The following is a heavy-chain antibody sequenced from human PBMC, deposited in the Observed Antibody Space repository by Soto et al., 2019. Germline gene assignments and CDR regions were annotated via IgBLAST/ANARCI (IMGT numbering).Heavy chain of an antibody. V-gene: IGHV4-39*01. Sequence: PSETLSLTCTVSGGSISSSSYYWCWIRQPPGKGLEWIGSIYYSGSTYYNPSLKSRVTISVDTSKNQFSLKLSSVTAADTAVYYCARHGYDFWSGYNWFDPWGQGTLVTVSS. CDR2: IYYSGST. J-gene: IGHJ5*02. CDR3: ARHGYDFWSGYNWFDP. CDR1: GGSISSSSYY. D-gene: IGHD3-3*01.